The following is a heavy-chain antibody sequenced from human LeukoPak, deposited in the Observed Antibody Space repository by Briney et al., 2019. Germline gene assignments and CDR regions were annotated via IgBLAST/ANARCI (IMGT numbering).Heavy chain of an antibody. V-gene: IGHV3-23*01. J-gene: IGHJ5*02. CDR3: AKDGVPYYDSSGYYIEGWNR. Sequence: GGPLRLSGAASEFTFSSYALSWVRQAPGKGLEWFSAISGSGGSTYYAVKGRFTISRDNSKNTLYLQMNSLRAEDTAVYYCAKDGVPYYDSSGYYIEGWNRWGQGTLATVSS. CDR1: EFTFSSYA. D-gene: IGHD3-22*01. CDR2: ISGSGGST.